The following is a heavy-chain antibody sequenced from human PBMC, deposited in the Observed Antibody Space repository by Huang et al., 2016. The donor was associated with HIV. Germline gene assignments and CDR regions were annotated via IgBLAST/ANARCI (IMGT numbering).Heavy chain of an antibody. Sequence: QVQLQQWGAGLLRPSETLSLTCAVYGGSFSGYYGTWIRQPPGKGLEWIGEINHSESTNHNPSLKSRGTISVDTSRNQFSLTLTSVTAADTAVYYCARGQGGYYYYYMDVWGKGTTVTVSS. CDR2: INHSEST. V-gene: IGHV4-34*01. CDR3: ARGQGGYYYYYMDV. J-gene: IGHJ6*03. CDR1: GGSFSGYY.